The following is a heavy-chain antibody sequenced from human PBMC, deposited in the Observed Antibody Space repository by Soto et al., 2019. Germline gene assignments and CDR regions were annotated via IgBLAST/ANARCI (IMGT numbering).Heavy chain of an antibody. V-gene: IGHV3-7*03. CDR3: ATNTYCPATSYRGHGN. Sequence: EVQLVESGGDLVQPGGSLRLSCAASGVTFSSYWMAWVRQSPGKGLEWVASMNQHGSDIQYVDSVRGRFTISRDNVRNLLYLQMNTLRVEDTAIYYCATNTYCPATSYRGHGNRGQGTVVTVSS. D-gene: IGHD2-8*02. CDR1: GVTFSSYW. J-gene: IGHJ4*02. CDR2: MNQHGSDI.